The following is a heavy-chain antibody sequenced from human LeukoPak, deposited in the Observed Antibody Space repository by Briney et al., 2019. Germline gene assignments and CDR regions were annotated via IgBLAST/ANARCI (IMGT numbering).Heavy chain of an antibody. CDR3: ASTDYDILTGLPYGMDV. D-gene: IGHD3-9*01. CDR2: IKQDGSEK. J-gene: IGHJ6*02. CDR1: GFTFSSYW. V-gene: IGHV3-7*01. Sequence: GGSLRLSCAASGFTFSSYWMSWVRQAPGKGLEWVANIKQDGSEKYYVDSLKGRFTISRDNAKNSLYLQMNSLRADDTAVNYCASTDYDILTGLPYGMDVWGQGTTVTVSS.